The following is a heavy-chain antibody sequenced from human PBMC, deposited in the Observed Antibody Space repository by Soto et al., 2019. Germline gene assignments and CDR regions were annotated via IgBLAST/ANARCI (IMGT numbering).Heavy chain of an antibody. Sequence: GGSLRLSCAASGFTFSSYGMYWVRQAPGKGLEWVAVIWYDGSNKYYADSVKGRFTISRDNSKNTLYLQMNSLRAEDTAVYYCARVPSKPAGEFDYWGQGTLVTVSS. V-gene: IGHV3-33*01. CDR2: IWYDGSNK. D-gene: IGHD4-4*01. J-gene: IGHJ4*02. CDR1: GFTFSSYG. CDR3: ARVPSKPAGEFDY.